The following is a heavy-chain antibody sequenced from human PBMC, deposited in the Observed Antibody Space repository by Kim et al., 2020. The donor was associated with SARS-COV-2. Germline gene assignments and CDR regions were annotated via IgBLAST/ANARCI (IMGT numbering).Heavy chain of an antibody. V-gene: IGHV3-23*01. D-gene: IGHD2-8*02. Sequence: DSVKGRVTISRDNSRNKLFLLMSALRAEDTAVYYCAKSDCAGGTCFLINYWGQGTLVTVSS. CDR3: AKSDCAGGTCFLINY. J-gene: IGHJ4*02.